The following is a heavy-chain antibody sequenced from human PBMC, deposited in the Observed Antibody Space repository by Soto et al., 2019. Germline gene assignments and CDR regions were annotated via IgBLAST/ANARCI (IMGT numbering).Heavy chain of an antibody. CDR1: GFTFSSYA. Sequence: GSLRLSCAASGFTFSSYAMSWVRQAPGKGLEWVSAISGSGGSTYYADSVKGRFTISRDNSKNTLYLQMNSLRAEDTAVYYCAKDLLWSGYPAWYFDYWGQGTLVTVSS. V-gene: IGHV3-23*01. CDR2: ISGSGGST. CDR3: AKDLLWSGYPAWYFDY. D-gene: IGHD3-3*01. J-gene: IGHJ4*02.